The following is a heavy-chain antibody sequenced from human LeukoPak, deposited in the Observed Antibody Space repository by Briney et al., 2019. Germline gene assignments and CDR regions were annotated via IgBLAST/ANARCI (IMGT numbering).Heavy chain of an antibody. CDR3: GKDTGASGTYLDAFDI. D-gene: IGHD3-10*01. CDR2: ISWHSADI. CDR1: GFTFGNYA. J-gene: IGHJ3*02. V-gene: IGHV3-9*01. Sequence: PGGPLRLSCAASGFTFGNYAMHWVRQAPGKGLEWVSGISWHSADINYADSVKGRFTISRDNAKNSLYLQMNNLRAEDAALYYCGKDTGASGTYLDAFDIWGQGTMVTVSS.